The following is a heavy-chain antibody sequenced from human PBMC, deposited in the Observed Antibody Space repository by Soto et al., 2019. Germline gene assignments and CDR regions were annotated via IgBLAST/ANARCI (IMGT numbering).Heavy chain of an antibody. J-gene: IGHJ3*01. V-gene: IGHV4-31*03. CDR2: IYYSGST. Sequence: QVQLQESGPGLVKPSQTLSLTCTVSGGSISSGGYYWSWIRQHPGKGLEWIGYIYYSGSTYYNPSLKSRVTITVDTSNNQFSQKLSSVTAADTAVYYSARKSEWFGGLDWGQGTMVTVSS. CDR1: GGSISSGGYY. CDR3: ARKSEWFGGLD. D-gene: IGHD3-10*01.